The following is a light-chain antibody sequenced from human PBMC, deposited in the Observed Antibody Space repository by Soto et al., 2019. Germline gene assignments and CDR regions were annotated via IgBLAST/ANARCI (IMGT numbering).Light chain of an antibody. V-gene: IGKV1-5*01. CDR3: QQYNYFWA. CDR2: DAS. Sequence: GDRVTITCRASQSISSWLAWYQQKPGKAPKLLIYDASNLESGVPSRFSGGGSGTEFPLTISSLQPDDFATYYCQQYNYFWAFGQGTRVEIK. CDR1: QSISSW. J-gene: IGKJ1*01.